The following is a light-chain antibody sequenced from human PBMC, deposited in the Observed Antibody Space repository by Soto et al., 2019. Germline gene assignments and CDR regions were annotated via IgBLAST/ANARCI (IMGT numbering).Light chain of an antibody. CDR1: QSIRDNY. J-gene: IGKJ1*01. V-gene: IGKV3-20*01. Sequence: EIVLTQSPGTLSLSPGEGATLSCRASQSIRDNYLAWYQQKPGQAPRLVIYGASTRATGIPERFSGSGSGTDFTLAISRLEPDDFAVYYCQQYGRSPPWTFGQGTTVEIK. CDR3: QQYGRSPPWT. CDR2: GAS.